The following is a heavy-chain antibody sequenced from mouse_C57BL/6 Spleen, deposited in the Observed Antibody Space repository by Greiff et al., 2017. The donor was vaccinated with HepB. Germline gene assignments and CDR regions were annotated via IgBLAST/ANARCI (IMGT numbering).Heavy chain of an antibody. V-gene: IGHV1-69*01. CDR1: GYTFTSYW. CDR2: IDPSDSYT. J-gene: IGHJ1*03. CDR3: ARRPYFDV. Sequence: QVQLQQPGAELVMPGASVKLSCKASGYTFTSYWMHWVKQRPGQGLEWIGEIDPSDSYTNYNQKFKGKSTLTVDKSSSTAYMQLSSLTSADSAVYYCARRPYFDVWGTGTTVTVSS.